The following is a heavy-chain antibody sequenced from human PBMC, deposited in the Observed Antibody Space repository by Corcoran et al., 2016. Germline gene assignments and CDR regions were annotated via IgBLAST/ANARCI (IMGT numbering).Heavy chain of an antibody. V-gene: IGHV5-51*01. CDR2: IYPGDSDT. Sequence: EVQLVQSGAEVKKPGESLKISCKGSGYSFTSYWIGWVRQMPGKGLEWMGIIYPGDSDTRYSPSFQGQVTISADKSISTAYLQWSSQKAPDTSMYYLARLNGYSGRWYNFDYWGQGTLVTVSS. D-gene: IGHD6-13*01. CDR1: GYSFTSYW. J-gene: IGHJ4*02. CDR3: ARLNGYSGRWYNFDY.